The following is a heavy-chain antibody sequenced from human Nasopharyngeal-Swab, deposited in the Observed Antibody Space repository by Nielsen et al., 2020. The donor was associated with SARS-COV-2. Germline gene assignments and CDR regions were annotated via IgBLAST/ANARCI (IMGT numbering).Heavy chain of an antibody. Sequence: GESLKISCAASGFTFDDYGMSWVRQAPGKGLEWVSGINWNGGSTGYADSVKGRFTISRDNSKNTLYLQMNSLRAEDTAVYYCAKTAWKGDFDAFDLWGQGTMVTVSS. V-gene: IGHV3-20*04. CDR2: INWNGGST. J-gene: IGHJ3*01. CDR3: AKTAWKGDFDAFDL. CDR1: GFTFDDYG. D-gene: IGHD3-16*01.